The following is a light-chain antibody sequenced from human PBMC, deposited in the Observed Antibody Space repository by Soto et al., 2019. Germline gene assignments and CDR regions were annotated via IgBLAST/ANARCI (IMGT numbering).Light chain of an antibody. CDR3: QQYGSSPRT. Sequence: EIVLTRSPGTLSLSTGEGGTLSGRGSQRVSSIYLAWYQQKPGQAPRLLIYGAFKRATGIPDRFSGSGSGTDFTLTISRMEPEDFAVYCCQQYGSSPRTFGQGTKVDIK. CDR1: QRVSSIY. CDR2: GAF. V-gene: IGKV3-20*01. J-gene: IGKJ1*01.